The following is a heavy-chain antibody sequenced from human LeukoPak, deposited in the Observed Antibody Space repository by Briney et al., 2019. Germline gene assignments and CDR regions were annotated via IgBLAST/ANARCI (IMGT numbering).Heavy chain of an antibody. CDR3: AKGDQYQLLSDY. D-gene: IGHD2-2*01. CDR1: GFTFSSYG. CDR2: IRYDGSNK. V-gene: IGHV3-30*02. Sequence: PGGSLRLSCAASGFTFSSYGMHWVRQAPGKGLEWVAFIRYDGSNKYYADSVKGRFTISRDNSKNTLYLQMNSLRAEDTAVYYCAKGDQYQLLSDYWGQGTLVTVSS. J-gene: IGHJ4*02.